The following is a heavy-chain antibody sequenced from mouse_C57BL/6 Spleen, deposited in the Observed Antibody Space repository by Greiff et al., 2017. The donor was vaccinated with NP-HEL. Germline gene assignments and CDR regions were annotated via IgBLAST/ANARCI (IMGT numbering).Heavy chain of an antibody. CDR1: GFTFSDYG. D-gene: IGHD3-1*01. CDR3: ARGHAAWFAY. V-gene: IGHV5-17*01. Sequence: EVKLMESGGGLVKPGGSLKLSCAASGFTFSDYGMHWVRQAPEKGLEWVAYISSGSSTIYYADTVKGRFTISRDNAKNTLFLQMTSLRSEDTAMYYCARGHAAWFAYWGQGTLVTVSA. CDR2: ISSGSSTI. J-gene: IGHJ3*01.